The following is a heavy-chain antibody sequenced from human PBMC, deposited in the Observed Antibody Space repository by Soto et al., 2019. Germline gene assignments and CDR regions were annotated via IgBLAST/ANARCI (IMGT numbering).Heavy chain of an antibody. CDR2: ISGSGGST. CDR3: AKPPGGYYYYGMDV. V-gene: IGHV3-23*01. CDR1: GFTFSSYA. D-gene: IGHD3-10*01. Sequence: GGSLRLSCAASGFTFSSYAMNWVRQAPGKGLEWVSAISGSGGSTYYADSVKGRFTISRDTSKNTLYLQMNSLRVEDTAVYYCAKPPGGYYYYGMDVWGQGTTVTVSS. J-gene: IGHJ6*02.